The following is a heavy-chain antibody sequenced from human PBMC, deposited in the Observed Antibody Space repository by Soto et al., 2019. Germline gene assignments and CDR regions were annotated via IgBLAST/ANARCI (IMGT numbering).Heavy chain of an antibody. J-gene: IGHJ5*02. Sequence: GSLRLSCAASGFTFSTYSMSWVRPAPGKGLEWVANIRQDGSEKNYVDSVEGRFTISRDNARNSLYLQMNSLRVEDTAVYYCARGIPPWYNCFDPWGQGILVTVSS. V-gene: IGHV3-7*01. CDR2: IRQDGSEK. D-gene: IGHD2-8*02. CDR1: GFTFSTYS. CDR3: ARGIPPWYNCFDP.